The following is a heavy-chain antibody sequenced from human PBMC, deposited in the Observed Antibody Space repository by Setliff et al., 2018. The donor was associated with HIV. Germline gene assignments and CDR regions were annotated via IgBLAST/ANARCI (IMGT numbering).Heavy chain of an antibody. CDR3: ARGPWIQLWSSELDAFDI. Sequence: ASVKVSCKASGGTFSSYAISWVRQAPGQGLEWMGRIIPSGGSTTYAQKFLGRVTLTRDTSTSTVYMELSSLRSEDTAVYYCARGPWIQLWSSELDAFDIWGQGTMVTVSS. CDR2: IIPSGGST. D-gene: IGHD5-18*01. V-gene: IGHV1-46*01. CDR1: GGTFSSYA. J-gene: IGHJ3*02.